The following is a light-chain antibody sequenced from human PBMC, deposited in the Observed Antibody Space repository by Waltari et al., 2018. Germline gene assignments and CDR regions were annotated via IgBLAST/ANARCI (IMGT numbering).Light chain of an antibody. J-gene: IGKJ1*01. V-gene: IGKV3-11*01. Sequence: IVLTQSPATLSLSPGERATPSCRASQTVSTYLAWFQQKPCQAPRLLIYDAFNRAPGIPARFSGSGSGTDFSLTISSLESEDFAVYYCLQRSLWPWTFGQGTKVAVK. CDR2: DAF. CDR3: LQRSLWPWT. CDR1: QTVSTY.